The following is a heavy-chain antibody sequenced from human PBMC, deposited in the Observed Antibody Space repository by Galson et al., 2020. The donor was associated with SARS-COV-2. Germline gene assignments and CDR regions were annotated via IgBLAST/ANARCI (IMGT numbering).Heavy chain of an antibody. CDR2: ITTSSTYI. V-gene: IGHV3-21*01. Sequence: GGPLRLSCAASGFTFSSYTMNWVRQVPGKGLEWVSSITTSSTYINYADLVKGRFTISRDNAKNSLYLQMNSLRAGDTAVYFCARTGTPHYYYSYYMDVWGKGTTVTVSS. CDR1: GFTFSSYT. J-gene: IGHJ6*03. D-gene: IGHD6-13*01. CDR3: ARTGTPHYYYSYYMDV.